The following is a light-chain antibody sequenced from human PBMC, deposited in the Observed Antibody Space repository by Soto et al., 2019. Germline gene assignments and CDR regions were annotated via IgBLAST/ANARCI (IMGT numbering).Light chain of an antibody. Sequence: EIVMTQSPATLSVSPGERATLSCRASQSVSSNLAWYQQKVGQAPRVLISDASTRASGIPGRFSGSGSGTEFTLTSSSLQSEDFGVYYCQQYNNWPETFGQGTKVEIK. V-gene: IGKV3-15*01. J-gene: IGKJ1*01. CDR3: QQYNNWPET. CDR2: DAS. CDR1: QSVSSN.